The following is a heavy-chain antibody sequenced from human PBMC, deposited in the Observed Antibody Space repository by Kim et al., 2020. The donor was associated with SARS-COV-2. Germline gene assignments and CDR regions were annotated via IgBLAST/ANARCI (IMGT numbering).Heavy chain of an antibody. Sequence: NPSLKSRVTISVDTSKNQFSLKLSSVTAADTAVYYCASSAGVYYYYGMDVWGQGTTVTVSS. CDR3: ASSAGVYYYYGMDV. V-gene: IGHV4-4*09. J-gene: IGHJ6*02.